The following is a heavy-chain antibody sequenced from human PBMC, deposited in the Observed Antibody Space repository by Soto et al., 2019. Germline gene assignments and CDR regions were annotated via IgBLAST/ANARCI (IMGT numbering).Heavy chain of an antibody. CDR3: ARPSGSYGDYAWSLKY. D-gene: IGHD4-17*01. CDR2: ISAYSGDT. V-gene: IGHV1-18*01. CDR1: GYPFTGYS. Sequence: QIQLVQSGAEVKKPGASVKVSCKASGYPFTGYSVGWVRQAPGQGPEWMGWISAYSGDTYYAQRFQDILTMTTDASTSTAYMDLRSLSSDDTAVYYCARPSGSYGDYAWSLKYWGQGTRVTVSS. J-gene: IGHJ4*02.